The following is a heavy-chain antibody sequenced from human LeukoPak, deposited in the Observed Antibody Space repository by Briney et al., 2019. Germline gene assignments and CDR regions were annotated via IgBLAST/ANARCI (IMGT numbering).Heavy chain of an antibody. CDR2: INPNSGGT. D-gene: IGHD2-8*01. CDR1: GYTFTAYY. V-gene: IGHV1-2*02. Sequence: ASVKVSCKASGYTFTAYYMHWVRQAPGQGLEWMGWINPNSGGTKYVQNFQGKVTMTRDTSISTAYMELSGLRSDDTAVYYCARGPAYSQYCANGVCYFLDHWGQGALVTVSS. CDR3: ARGPAYSQYCANGVCYFLDH. J-gene: IGHJ4*02.